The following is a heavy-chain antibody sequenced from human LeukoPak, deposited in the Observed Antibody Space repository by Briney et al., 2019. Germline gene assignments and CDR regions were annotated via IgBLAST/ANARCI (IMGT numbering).Heavy chain of an antibody. D-gene: IGHD3-22*01. V-gene: IGHV2-5*01. CDR3: AHTTYYYDSSGYQYYFDY. Sequence: KESGPTLVKPTQTLTLTCTFSGFSLSTSGVGVGWIRQPPGKALEWLALIYWNDDKRYSPSLKSRLTITKDTSKNQVVLTMTNMDPVDTATYYCAHTTYYYDSSGYQYYFDYWGQGTLVTVSS. CDR2: IYWNDDK. CDR1: GFSLSTSGVG. J-gene: IGHJ4*02.